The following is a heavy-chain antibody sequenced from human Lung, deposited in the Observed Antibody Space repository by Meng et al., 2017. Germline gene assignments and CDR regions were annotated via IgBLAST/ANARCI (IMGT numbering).Heavy chain of an antibody. CDR2: IIPIFGTA. CDR1: VGTFSSYA. V-gene: IGHV1-69*06. Sequence: SVQDSCKASVGTFSSYAISGVRQAPGQGLEGMGGIIPIFGTANYEQKFQGRVTITAEKSTSTAYVELSSLRSEDTAVYYCAGPRYSSGGTGYFDYWGQGTLVTVSS. D-gene: IGHD6-19*01. CDR3: AGPRYSSGGTGYFDY. J-gene: IGHJ4*02.